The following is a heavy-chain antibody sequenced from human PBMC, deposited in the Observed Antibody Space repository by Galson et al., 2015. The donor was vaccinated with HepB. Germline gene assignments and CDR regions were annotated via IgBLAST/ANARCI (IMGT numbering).Heavy chain of an antibody. Sequence: SLRLSCAASGFTFSDYYMSWIRQAPGKGLEWVSYISSGSSYTNYADSVKGRFTISRDNAKNSLYLQMNSLRAEDTAVYYCARDCPLYSSSCFGVDYWGQGTLVTVSS. V-gene: IGHV3-11*05. D-gene: IGHD6-13*01. CDR1: GFTFSDYY. J-gene: IGHJ4*02. CDR3: ARDCPLYSSSCFGVDY. CDR2: ISSGSSYT.